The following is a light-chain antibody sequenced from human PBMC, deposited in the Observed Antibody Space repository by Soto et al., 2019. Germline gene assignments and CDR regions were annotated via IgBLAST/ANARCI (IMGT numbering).Light chain of an antibody. J-gene: IGLJ1*01. CDR1: NSDVGGYDY. V-gene: IGLV2-14*01. CDR2: EVR. Sequence: QSVLARAASVSWSPGQSITISCTGTNSDVGGYDYVSWYQQYPGKAPKVIIYEVRKRPSGISSRFSGSKSGNMASLTISGLQAVDEADYYCSSYTDSATRVFGTGTKVTVL. CDR3: SSYTDSATRV.